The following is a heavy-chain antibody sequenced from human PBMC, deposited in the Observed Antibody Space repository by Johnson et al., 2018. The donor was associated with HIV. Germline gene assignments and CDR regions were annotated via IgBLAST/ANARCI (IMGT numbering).Heavy chain of an antibody. J-gene: IGHJ3*02. CDR2: ISYDGSNK. CDR1: GGTSSIYG. CDR3: ARDRLYSSGWYGTDAFDI. D-gene: IGHD6-19*01. Sequence: HEYLGDAEGSVVQPGRAVRRSSAAPGGTSSIYGMHWVRQAPGKGLEWVAVISYDGSNKYYADSVKGRFTISRDNSKNTLYLQMNSLRAEDTAVYYCARDRLYSSGWYGTDAFDIWGQGTMVTVSS. V-gene: IGHV3-30*03.